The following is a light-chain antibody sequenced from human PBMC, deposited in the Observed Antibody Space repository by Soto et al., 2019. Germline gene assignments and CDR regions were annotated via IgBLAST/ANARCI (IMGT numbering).Light chain of an antibody. CDR1: SSNIGGNT. J-gene: IGLJ2*01. CDR3: ASWDGSLMGVV. CDR2: LNN. Sequence: QSVLTQPPSASGTPGQRITISCSGSSSNIGGNTVNWYQQFPGAAPKLLMYLNNQRTSGVPDRFSGSKSGTSASLAISGLQSEDEADYYCASWDGSLMGVVFGGGTKLTVL. V-gene: IGLV1-44*01.